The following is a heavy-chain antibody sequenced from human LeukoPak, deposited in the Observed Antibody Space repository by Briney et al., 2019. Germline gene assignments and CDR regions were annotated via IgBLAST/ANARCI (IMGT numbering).Heavy chain of an antibody. V-gene: IGHV4-59*01. J-gene: IGHJ4*02. CDR2: IYYSGST. Sequence: SETQSLTCTVSGGSISSYYWSWIRQPPGKGLEWIGYIYYSGSTNYNPSLKSRVTISVDTSKNQFSLKLSSVTAADTAVYYCASSNYYDSSGHDYWGQGTLVTVSS. D-gene: IGHD3-22*01. CDR1: GGSISSYY. CDR3: ASSNYYDSSGHDY.